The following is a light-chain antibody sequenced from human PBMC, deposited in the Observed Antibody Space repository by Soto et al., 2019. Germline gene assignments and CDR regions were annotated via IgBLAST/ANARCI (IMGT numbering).Light chain of an antibody. CDR2: DVS. J-gene: IGLJ1*01. V-gene: IGLV2-11*01. CDR3: CSYAGRDTLYV. CDR1: STDVGGYNY. Sequence: QSALTQPRSVSGSPGQSVTISCTGTSTDVGGYNYVSWYQQHPGKVPKLMLYDVSKRPSGVPDRVSGSKSGNTASLTISGLQAEDEADYYCCSYAGRDTLYVFGSGTNLTVL.